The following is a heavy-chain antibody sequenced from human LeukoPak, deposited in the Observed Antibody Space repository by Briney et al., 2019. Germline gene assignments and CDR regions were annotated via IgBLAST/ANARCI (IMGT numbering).Heavy chain of an antibody. CDR1: GFTFSTYG. Sequence: GGSLRLSCAASGFTFSTYGMHWVRQAPGKGLEWVAVIWHDGSIKYYADSVKGRFTISGDNSKNTLYLQMNSLRAEDTAVYYCARAVGPFDFWGPGTIVIVSS. V-gene: IGHV3-33*01. CDR2: IWHDGSIK. J-gene: IGHJ3*01. CDR3: ARAVGPFDF.